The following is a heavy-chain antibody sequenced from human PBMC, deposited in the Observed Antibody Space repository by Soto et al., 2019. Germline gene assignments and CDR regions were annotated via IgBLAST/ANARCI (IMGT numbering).Heavy chain of an antibody. CDR3: ARDGLAPYSSSSCDY. CDR2: INAGNGNT. CDR1: GYTFTSYA. V-gene: IGHV1-3*01. Sequence: GASVQVSCKASGYTFTSYAMHWVRQAPGQRLEWMGWINAGNGNTKYSQKFQGRVTITRDTSASTAYMELSSLRSEDTAVYYCARDGLAPYSSSSCDYWGQGTLVTVSS. D-gene: IGHD6-6*01. J-gene: IGHJ4*02.